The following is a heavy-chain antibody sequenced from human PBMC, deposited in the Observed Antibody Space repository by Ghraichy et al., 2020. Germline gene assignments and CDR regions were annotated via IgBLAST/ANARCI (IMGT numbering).Heavy chain of an antibody. CDR2: ISSSSSYI. J-gene: IGHJ4*02. V-gene: IGHV3-21*01. D-gene: IGHD3-10*01. CDR3: AKVGVNQDY. CDR1: GFTFSSYS. Sequence: GESQNISCAASGFTFSSYSMNWVRQAPGKGLEWVSSISSSSSYIYYADSVKGRFTISRDNAKNSLYLQMNSLRAEDTAVYYCAKVGVNQDYWGQGTLVTVSS.